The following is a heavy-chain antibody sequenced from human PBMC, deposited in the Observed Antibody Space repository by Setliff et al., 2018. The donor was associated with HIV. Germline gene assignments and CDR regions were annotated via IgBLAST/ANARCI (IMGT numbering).Heavy chain of an antibody. CDR3: ARVGSYWSTFDY. V-gene: IGHV7-4-1*02. J-gene: IGHJ4*02. Sequence: GASVKVSCKASGYTLTTYGISWVRQAPGQGPEWMGWINTETGNPMYAQGFRGRLVFSLDTSVNTAYLQINSLKAEDTAMYYRARVGSYWSTFDYWGQGALVTVSS. CDR1: GYTLTTYG. CDR2: INTETGNP. D-gene: IGHD2-8*02.